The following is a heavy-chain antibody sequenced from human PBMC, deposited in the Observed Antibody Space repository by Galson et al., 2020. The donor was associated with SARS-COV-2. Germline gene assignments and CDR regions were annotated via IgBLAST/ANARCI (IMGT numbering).Heavy chain of an antibody. CDR2: ISYDGSNK. CDR3: ARDYDILTGYLYVDY. J-gene: IGHJ4*02. V-gene: IGHV3-30-3*01. Sequence: TGGSLRLSCAASGFTFSSYAMHWVRQAPGKGLEWVAVISYDGSNKYYADSVKGRFTISRDKSKNTLYLQMNSLRAEDTAVYYCARDYDILTGYLYVDYWGQGSLVTVSS. D-gene: IGHD3-9*01. CDR1: GFTFSSYA.